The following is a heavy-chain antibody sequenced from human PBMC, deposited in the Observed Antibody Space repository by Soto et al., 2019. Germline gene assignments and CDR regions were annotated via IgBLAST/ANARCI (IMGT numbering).Heavy chain of an antibody. CDR1: GGSFIDYS. J-gene: IGHJ5*02. D-gene: IGHD2-2*01. CDR2: INHSGSA. V-gene: IGHV4-34*01. Sequence: SETLSLTCAVYGGSFIDYSWGWIRQSPGTGLEWIGEINHSGSANYNPSLKSRVTISVDTSKNQFSLKLSSVTAADTAVYYSVTGTQHWFDPWGQGTLVTVSS. CDR3: VTGTQHWFDP.